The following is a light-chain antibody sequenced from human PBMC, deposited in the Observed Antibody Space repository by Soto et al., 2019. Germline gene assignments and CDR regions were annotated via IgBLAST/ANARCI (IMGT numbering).Light chain of an antibody. Sequence: TQSPGTLSLSPGERATLSCRASQSVSGSYLAWYQQKPGQAPRLVIYDASSRATGIPDRFSGSGSGTDFTLTISRLEAEDFAVYFCYQYDSSPWTFGQGTKVDIK. CDR1: QSVSGSY. V-gene: IGKV3-20*01. J-gene: IGKJ1*01. CDR2: DAS. CDR3: YQYDSSPWT.